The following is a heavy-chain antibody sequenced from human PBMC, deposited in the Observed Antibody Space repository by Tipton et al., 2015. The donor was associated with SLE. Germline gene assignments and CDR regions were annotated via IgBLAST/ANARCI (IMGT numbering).Heavy chain of an antibody. CDR1: GGSFSGYY. J-gene: IGHJ2*01. V-gene: IGHV4-34*01. CDR3: ARRYWGWYFDL. Sequence: TLSLTCAVYGGSFSGYYWSWIRQPPGKGLGWIGEINHSGRTNYNPSLKSRVTISVDTSKNQFSLNVRSVTAADTAVYYCARRYWGWYFDLWGRGTLVTVSS. CDR2: INHSGRT. D-gene: IGHD2-8*02.